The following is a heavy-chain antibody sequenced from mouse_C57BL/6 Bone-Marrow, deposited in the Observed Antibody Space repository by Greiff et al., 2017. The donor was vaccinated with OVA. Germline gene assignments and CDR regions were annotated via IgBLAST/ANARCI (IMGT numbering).Heavy chain of an antibody. V-gene: IGHV6-3*01. D-gene: IGHD4-1*01. CDR3: TGNANWYYFDY. CDR2: IRLKSDNYAT. J-gene: IGHJ2*01. Sequence: DVKLVESGGGLVQPGGSMKLSCVASGFTFSNYWMNWVRQSPEKGLEWVAQIRLKSDNYATHYAESVKGRFTISRDDSKSSVYLQMNNLRAEDTGIYYCTGNANWYYFDYWGQGTTLTVSS. CDR1: GFTFSNYW.